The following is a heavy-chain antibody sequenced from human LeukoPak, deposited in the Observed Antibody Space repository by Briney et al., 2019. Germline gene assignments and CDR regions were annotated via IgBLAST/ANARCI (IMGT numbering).Heavy chain of an antibody. CDR3: ATDLEYRAYYFDY. D-gene: IGHD6-6*01. V-gene: IGHV1-2*02. J-gene: IGHJ4*02. CDR2: INPNSGGT. Sequence: ASVKVSCKASGYTFTGYYMHWVRQAPGQGLEWMGWINPNSGGTNYAQKFQGRVTMTRDTSISTAYMELSRLRSDDTAVYYCATDLEYRAYYFDYWGQGTLVTVSS. CDR1: GYTFTGYY.